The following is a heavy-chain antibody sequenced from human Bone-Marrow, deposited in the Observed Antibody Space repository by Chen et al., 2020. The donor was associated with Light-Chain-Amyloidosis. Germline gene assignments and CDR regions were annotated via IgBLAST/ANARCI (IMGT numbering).Heavy chain of an antibody. V-gene: IGHV4-61*02. Sequence: QVQLQESGPGLVKPSQTLSLTCTVSGDSLFNDKYYWHWIRQPAGKGLEWIGRVYNSGSTRYNPSLKSRITISVNTAKNQFSLNLTSVTATDTAVYYCVRDVMSTTGHRCFESWGQGTVVTVS. CDR2: VYNSGST. J-gene: IGHJ5*01. CDR1: GDSLFNDKYY. CDR3: VRDVMSTTGHRCFES. D-gene: IGHD1-26*01.